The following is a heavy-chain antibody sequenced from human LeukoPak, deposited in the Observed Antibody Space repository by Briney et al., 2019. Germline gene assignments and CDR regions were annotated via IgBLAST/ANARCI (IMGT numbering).Heavy chain of an antibody. V-gene: IGHV3-30*18. CDR3: AKGDIVVVPAVKLRVGMDV. CDR2: ISYDGSNK. J-gene: IGHJ6*04. D-gene: IGHD2-2*01. Sequence: GRSLRLSCAASGFTFSSYGMHWVRQAPGKGLEWGAVISYDGSNKYYADSVKGRFTISRDNSKNTLYLQMNSLRAEDTAVYYCAKGDIVVVPAVKLRVGMDVWGKGTTVTVSS. CDR1: GFTFSSYG.